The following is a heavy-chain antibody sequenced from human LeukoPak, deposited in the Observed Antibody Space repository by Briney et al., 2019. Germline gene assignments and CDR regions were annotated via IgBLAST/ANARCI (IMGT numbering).Heavy chain of an antibody. D-gene: IGHD3-3*01. Sequence: GGSLRLSCAASGFTFDDYAMHWVRQAPGKGLEWVSLISWDGGSTYYADSVKGRFTISRDNSKNSLYLQMNSLRAEDTAVYYCARGGTMAYYYYYMDVWGEGTTVTVSS. CDR3: ARGGTMAYYYYYMDV. J-gene: IGHJ6*03. CDR2: ISWDGGST. CDR1: GFTFDDYA. V-gene: IGHV3-43D*03.